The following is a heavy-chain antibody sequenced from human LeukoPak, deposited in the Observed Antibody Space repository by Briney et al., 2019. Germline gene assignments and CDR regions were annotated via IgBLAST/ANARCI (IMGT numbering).Heavy chain of an antibody. CDR1: GFTFSSYW. CDR2: INSDGSST. Sequence: GGSLRLSCAASGFTFSSYWMHWVRQAPGKGLVWVSRINSDGSSTSYADSVKGRFTISRDNAKDTLYLQMNSLRAEDTAVYYCARRLRYFDWSPTDVDDAFDIWGQGTMVTVSS. D-gene: IGHD3-9*01. J-gene: IGHJ3*02. V-gene: IGHV3-74*01. CDR3: ARRLRYFDWSPTDVDDAFDI.